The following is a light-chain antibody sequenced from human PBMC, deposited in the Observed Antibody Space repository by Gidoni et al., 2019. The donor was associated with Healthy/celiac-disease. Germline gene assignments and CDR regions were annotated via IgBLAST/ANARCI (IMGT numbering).Light chain of an antibody. V-gene: IGKV1-27*01. CDR3: QKYNSPPQT. J-gene: IGKJ1*01. Sequence: DIQMTQSPSSLSASVGDRVTITCRASQGISNYFAWYQQKPGKVPKLLIYAASCLQSGVPSRFSSSGSVTDFTLTIISLQPDDVATYYCQKYNSPPQTFGQGTKVEIK. CDR2: AAS. CDR1: QGISNY.